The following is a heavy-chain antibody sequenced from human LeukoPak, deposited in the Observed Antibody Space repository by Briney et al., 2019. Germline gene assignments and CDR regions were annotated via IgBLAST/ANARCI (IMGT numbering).Heavy chain of an antibody. CDR1: GFTFSSYG. J-gene: IGHJ4*02. CDR2: IRYDGSNK. CDR3: AKDPSGTSFYYFDY. D-gene: IGHD2-2*01. V-gene: IGHV3-30*02. Sequence: TGGSLRLSCAASGFTFSSYGMHWVRQAPGKGLEWVAFIRYDGSNKYYADSVKGRFTISRDNSKNTLYLQMNSLRAEDTAVYYCAKDPSGTSFYYFDYWGQGTLVTVSS.